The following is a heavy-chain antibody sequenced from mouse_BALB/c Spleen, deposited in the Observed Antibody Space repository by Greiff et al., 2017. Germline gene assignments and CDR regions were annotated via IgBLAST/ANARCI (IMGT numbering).Heavy chain of an antibody. D-gene: IGHD2-10*02. CDR1: GFNIKDTY. Sequence: VQLKESGAELVKPGASVKLSCTASGFNIKDTYMHWVKQRPEQGLEWIGRIDPANGNTKYDPKFQGKATITADTSSNTAYLQLSSLTSEDTAVYYCARNSLDDYAMDDWGQGTSVTVSS. J-gene: IGHJ4*01. CDR3: ARNSLDDYAMDD. CDR2: IDPANGNT. V-gene: IGHV14-3*02.